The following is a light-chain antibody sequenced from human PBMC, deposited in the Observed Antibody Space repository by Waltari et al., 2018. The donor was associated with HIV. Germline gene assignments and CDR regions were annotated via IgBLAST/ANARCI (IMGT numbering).Light chain of an antibody. CDR2: DAS. CDR3: QQYDNLPRT. V-gene: IGKV1-33*01. J-gene: IGKJ2*01. Sequence: DIQMTQSPSSLSASVGDRVTITCQASQDISNYLNWYQQKTGKAPKLLIYDASNLETGVPSRFSGRGSGTDFTFTISSLQPEDIATYYCQQYDNLPRTFGQGTKLEIK. CDR1: QDISNY.